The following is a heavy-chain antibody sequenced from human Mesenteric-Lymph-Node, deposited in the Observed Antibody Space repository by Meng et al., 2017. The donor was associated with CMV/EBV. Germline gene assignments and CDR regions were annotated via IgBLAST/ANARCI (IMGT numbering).Heavy chain of an antibody. CDR3: AKDPYYYDSSGYYTGYYYFDY. D-gene: IGHD3-22*01. CDR2: ISSESSQI. Sequence: GGSLRLSCAASGFRFNDYGLTWVRQAPGKGLEWVSSISSESSQIYYADSLKGRFTISRDNSKNTLYLQMNSLRAEDTAVYYCAKDPYYYDSSGYYTGYYYFDYWGQGTLVTVSS. CDR1: GFRFNDYG. V-gene: IGHV3-21*01. J-gene: IGHJ4*02.